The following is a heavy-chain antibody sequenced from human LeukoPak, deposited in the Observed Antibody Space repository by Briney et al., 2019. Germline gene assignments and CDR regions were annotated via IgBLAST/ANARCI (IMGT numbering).Heavy chain of an antibody. V-gene: IGHV3-53*01. CDR1: GFTVSSNY. CDR2: IYSGGST. CDR3: AREGTYYYDSSGFGYMDV. J-gene: IGHJ6*03. D-gene: IGHD3-22*01. Sequence: GGSLRLSCAASGFTVSSNYMSWVRQAPGKGLEWVSVIYSGGSTYYADSVKGRFTISRDNSKNTLYLQMNSLRAEDTAVYYCAREGTYYYDSSGFGYMDVWGKGTTVTISS.